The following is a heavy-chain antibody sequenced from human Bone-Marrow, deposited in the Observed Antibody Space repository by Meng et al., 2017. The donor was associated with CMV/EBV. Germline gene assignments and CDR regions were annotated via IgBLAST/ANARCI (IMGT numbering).Heavy chain of an antibody. CDR2: SSYDGSKR. CDR1: FIFSDYA. D-gene: IGHD3-22*01. Sequence: FIFSDYAIHWVRQDPGKGLEWVAKSSYDGSKRYYADSVKGRFTISRDNSKNTLYLHMDNLRVGDTALYYCAKESNHHDSSAFYWSFDYWGQGTLVTVSS. V-gene: IGHV3-30*18. J-gene: IGHJ4*02. CDR3: AKESNHHDSSAFYWSFDY.